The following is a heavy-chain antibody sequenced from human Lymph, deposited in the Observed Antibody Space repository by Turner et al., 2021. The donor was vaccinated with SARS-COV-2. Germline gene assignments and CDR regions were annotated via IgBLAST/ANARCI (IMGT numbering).Heavy chain of an antibody. CDR1: GYTFTGNY. V-gene: IGHV1-2*02. Sequence: QVQLVQSGAEGKKPGASVKVSCKASGYTFTGNYMHWVRQAPGQGLEWMGWSNPNSGGTNYEQNVQGRVTRTRDTSISTAYMELGRLRYDDTAVYYWARDVERYNDFWSGYSGGYGLDVWGQGTTVTVSS. CDR2: SNPNSGGT. J-gene: IGHJ6*02. D-gene: IGHD3-3*01. CDR3: ARDVERYNDFWSGYSGGYGLDV.